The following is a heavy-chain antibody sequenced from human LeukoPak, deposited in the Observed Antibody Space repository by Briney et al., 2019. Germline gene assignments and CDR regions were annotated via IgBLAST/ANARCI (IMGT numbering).Heavy chain of an antibody. CDR2: ISGSGGST. J-gene: IGHJ4*02. Sequence: GGSLRLSCAASRFTFSSYAMSWVRQAPGKGLEWVSAISGSGGSTHYADSVKGRFTISRDNSKNTLYLQMNSLRAEDTAVYYCAKDLLGAYNPGTFDYWGQGTLVTVSS. CDR1: RFTFSSYA. CDR3: AKDLLGAYNPGTFDY. D-gene: IGHD1-26*01. V-gene: IGHV3-23*01.